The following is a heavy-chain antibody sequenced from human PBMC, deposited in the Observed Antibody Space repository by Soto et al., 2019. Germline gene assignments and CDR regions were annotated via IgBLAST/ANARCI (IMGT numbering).Heavy chain of an antibody. Sequence: QLQLQESGSGLVKPSQTLSLTCAVAGGSISSGGYSWGWIRQPPGKGLEWIGDIYHSGSTYYNPSLKSRVTISVDRSKNQFSRKLSSVTAADTAVYYCARAGGLGAVAADYWGQGTLVTVSS. CDR3: ARAGGLGAVAADY. J-gene: IGHJ4*02. D-gene: IGHD6-19*01. CDR1: GGSISSGGYS. V-gene: IGHV4-30-2*01. CDR2: IYHSGST.